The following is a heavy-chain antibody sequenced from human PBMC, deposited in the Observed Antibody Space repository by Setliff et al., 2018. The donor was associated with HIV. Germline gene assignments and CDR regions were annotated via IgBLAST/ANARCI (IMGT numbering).Heavy chain of an antibody. CDR3: ASTSSWYIDIS. J-gene: IGHJ4*02. CDR2: INHSGST. CDR1: GGSFSGYY. Sequence: SETLSLTCAVYGGSFSGYYWSWIRQPPGKGLEWIGEINHSGSTNYNPSLKSRVTISVDTSKNQFSLKLSSVTAADTAVYYCASTSSWYIDISWAQGTLVTVSS. V-gene: IGHV4-34*01. D-gene: IGHD6-13*01.